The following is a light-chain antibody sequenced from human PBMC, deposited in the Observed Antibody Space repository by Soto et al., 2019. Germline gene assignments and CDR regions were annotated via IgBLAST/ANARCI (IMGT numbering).Light chain of an antibody. Sequence: VLTQAPVTLSLSPGERVTLSCGATQSGPTTSIVWYQHRPGLAPRLLVDGASRRAPRIPDRFRGGGSHLLISILEPDYFAVYYCQLYADSPPYTSGQGTK. V-gene: IGKV3D-20*01. J-gene: IGKJ2*01. CDR3: QLYADSPPYT. CDR1: QSGPTTS. CDR2: GAS.